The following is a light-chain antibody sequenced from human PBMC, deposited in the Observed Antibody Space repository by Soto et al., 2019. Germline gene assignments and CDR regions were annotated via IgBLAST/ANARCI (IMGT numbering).Light chain of an antibody. CDR3: QSYDSTLISSV. CDR1: SSNIGADYD. J-gene: IGLJ2*01. V-gene: IGLV1-40*01. CDR2: GNT. Sequence: QPVLTQPPSVSGAPGQRGTISCTGSSSNIGADYDVHWYQQLPGTAPKLLIYGNTNRPSGVPDRFSGSKSGTSASLAVTGLQAEDEADYYCQSYDSTLISSVFGGGTKLTVL.